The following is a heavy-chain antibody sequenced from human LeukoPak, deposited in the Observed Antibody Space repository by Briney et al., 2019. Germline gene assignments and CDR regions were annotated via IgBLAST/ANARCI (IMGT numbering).Heavy chain of an antibody. J-gene: IGHJ6*03. CDR2: INQDGSGK. CDR1: GFIFRTYW. CDR3: ARFAAGGSYYYYMDV. D-gene: IGHD6-25*01. V-gene: IGHV3-7*01. Sequence: QPGGSLRLSCAASGFIFRTYWMNWARQAPGKGLEWVANINQDGSGKYYVDSVKGRFTISRDNAKNSLYLQMNSLRADDTAVYYCARFAAGGSYYYYMDVWGKGTTVTVSS.